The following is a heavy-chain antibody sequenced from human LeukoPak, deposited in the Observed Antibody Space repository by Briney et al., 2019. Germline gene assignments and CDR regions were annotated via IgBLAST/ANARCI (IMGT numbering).Heavy chain of an antibody. J-gene: IGHJ6*02. D-gene: IGHD6-13*01. CDR1: GGSISSSGYY. V-gene: IGHV4-31*03. CDR2: IYYSGST. Sequence: SETLSLTCTVSGGSISSSGYYWSWIRQHPGKGLEWIGYIYYSGSTYYNPSLKSRVTISVDTSKNQFSLKLSSVTAADTAVYYCARDTYSSSWYGAYYYYGMDVWGQGTTVTVSS. CDR3: ARDTYSSSWYGAYYYYGMDV.